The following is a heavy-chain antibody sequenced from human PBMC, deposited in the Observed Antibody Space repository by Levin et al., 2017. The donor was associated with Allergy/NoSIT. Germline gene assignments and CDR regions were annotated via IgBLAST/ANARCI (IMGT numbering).Heavy chain of an antibody. Sequence: PGGSLRLSCAASGFTFSSFAMNWVRQVPGKGLEWVAVISHDGSEKYHTDSVMGRFTISRDNSKNTLYLQMNSLRTEDTAVYYCARSRSCDSNRCYEEYNWFGPWGQGTLVTVSS. V-gene: IGHV3-30*04. CDR1: GFTFSSFA. CDR2: ISHDGSEK. CDR3: ARSRSCDSNRCYEEYNWFGP. J-gene: IGHJ5*02. D-gene: IGHD2-2*01.